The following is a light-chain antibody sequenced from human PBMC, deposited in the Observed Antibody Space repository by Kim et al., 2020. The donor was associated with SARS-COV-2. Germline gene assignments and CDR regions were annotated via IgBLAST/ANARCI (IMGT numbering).Light chain of an antibody. Sequence: EFVLTQSPATLSLSPGERATLSCRASPSISTYLAWYQQRPGQAPRLLIFDASNRATGIPARFSGSGSGTDFTLTITSLEPEDSAVYYCQQRHSWPHTLGQGTKLEI. J-gene: IGKJ2*01. CDR3: QQRHSWPHT. V-gene: IGKV3-11*01. CDR2: DAS. CDR1: PSISTY.